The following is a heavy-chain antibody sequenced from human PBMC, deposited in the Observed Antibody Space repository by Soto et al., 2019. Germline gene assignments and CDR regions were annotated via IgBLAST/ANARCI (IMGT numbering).Heavy chain of an antibody. CDR2: IYSNGDT. CDR1: SDSMSSGGYY. D-gene: IGHD6-6*01. V-gene: IGHV4-31*03. J-gene: IGHJ6*02. Sequence: SETLSLTCSVSSDSMSSGGYYWSWIRQHPGKGLEWIGYIYSNGDTYYNPSLKSRVTISVDTSKNQFSLNLTSVTAADTAVYYCARRGGSSSGYYYYAMDVWGQGTTVTVSS. CDR3: ARRGGSSSGYYYYAMDV.